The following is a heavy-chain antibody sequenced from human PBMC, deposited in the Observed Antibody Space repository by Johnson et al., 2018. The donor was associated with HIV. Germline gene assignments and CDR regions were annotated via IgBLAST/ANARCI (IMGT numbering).Heavy chain of an antibody. J-gene: IGHJ3*02. Sequence: VQLVESGGGLIQPGGSLRLSCAASGFTVSSNYMHWVRQAPGRGLEWVSSISWNSGSIGYADSVKGRFTISRDNAKNYLYLQMNSLRAEDTALYYCAKDIVLYPGGAFDIWGQGTMVTVSS. CDR3: AKDIVLYPGGAFDI. CDR1: GFTVSSNY. CDR2: ISWNSGSI. V-gene: IGHV3-9*01. D-gene: IGHD3-10*01.